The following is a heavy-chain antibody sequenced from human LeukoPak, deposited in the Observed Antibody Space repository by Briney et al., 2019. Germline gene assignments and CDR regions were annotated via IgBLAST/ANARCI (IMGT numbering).Heavy chain of an antibody. CDR1: GGSISSSSYY. CDR2: IYYSGST. J-gene: IGHJ4*02. CDR3: ARLHKHKVLLWFGELFGGSSPDY. Sequence: SETLSLTCTVSGGSISSSSYYWSWIRQPPGKGLEWIGSIYYSGSTYYNPSLKSRVTISVDTSKNQFSLKLSSVTAADTAVYYCARLHKHKVLLWFGELFGGSSPDYWGQGTLVTVSS. V-gene: IGHV4-39*01. D-gene: IGHD3-10*01.